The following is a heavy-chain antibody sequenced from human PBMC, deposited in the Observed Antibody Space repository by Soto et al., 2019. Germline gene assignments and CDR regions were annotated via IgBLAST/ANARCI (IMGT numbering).Heavy chain of an antibody. CDR2: IYWDDDK. V-gene: IGHV2-5*02. D-gene: IGHD2-15*01. J-gene: IGHJ4*02. CDR1: GFSLTTSGVS. Sequence: SGPTLVKPTQTLTLTCTFSGFSLTTSGVSVGWIRQPPGKALEWLALIYWDDDKRYSPSLESRLTITKDTSKNQVVLTMTNMDPVDTATYYCAHRIGLRYCSGGSCYFDYWGQGTRVTVSS. CDR3: AHRIGLRYCSGGSCYFDY.